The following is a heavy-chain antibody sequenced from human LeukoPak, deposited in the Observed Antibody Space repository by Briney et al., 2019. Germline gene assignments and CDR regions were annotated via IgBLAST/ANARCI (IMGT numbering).Heavy chain of an antibody. Sequence: GGSLRLPCAASGFSFSSYAMSWVRQAPGKGLEWVSAISGSGGSAYYADSVKGRFTISRDNSKNTLYLQMNSLRAEDTAVYYCAKSTVAGISYYFDYWGQGTLVTVSS. D-gene: IGHD6-19*01. V-gene: IGHV3-23*01. CDR2: ISGSGGSA. CDR3: AKSTVAGISYYFDY. J-gene: IGHJ4*02. CDR1: GFSFSSYA.